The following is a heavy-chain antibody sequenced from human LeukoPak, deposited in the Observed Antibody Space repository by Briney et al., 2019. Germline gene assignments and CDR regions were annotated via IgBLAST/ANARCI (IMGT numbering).Heavy chain of an antibody. Sequence: PGGSLRLSCAASGFTVSSNYMAWVRQAPGKGLEWVSAIYSGGTTYYADSVKGRFTISRDNSKNTLYLQMNSLRAEDTAVYYCARGGRDGYTQWSYYYMDVWGKGTTVTVSS. J-gene: IGHJ6*03. D-gene: IGHD5-24*01. V-gene: IGHV3-53*01. CDR2: IYSGGTT. CDR1: GFTVSSNY. CDR3: ARGGRDGYTQWSYYYMDV.